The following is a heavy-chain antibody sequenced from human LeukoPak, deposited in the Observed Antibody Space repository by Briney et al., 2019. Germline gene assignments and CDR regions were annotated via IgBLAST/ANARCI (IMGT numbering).Heavy chain of an antibody. J-gene: IGHJ4*02. CDR3: AREWEDCSRGSCYPEFDY. V-gene: IGHV1-18*01. D-gene: IGHD2-15*01. Sequence: ASVKVSCKASGYTFTSYGISWVRQAPGQGLEWMGWISAYNGNTNYAQKLQGRVTMTTDTSTSTAYMELRSLRSDDTAVYYCAREWEDCSRGSCYPEFDYWGQGTLVTVSS. CDR1: GYTFTSYG. CDR2: ISAYNGNT.